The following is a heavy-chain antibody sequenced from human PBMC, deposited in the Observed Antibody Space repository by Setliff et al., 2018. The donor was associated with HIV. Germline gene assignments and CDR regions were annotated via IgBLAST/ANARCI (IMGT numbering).Heavy chain of an antibody. V-gene: IGHV3-23*03. Sequence: GGSLRLSCATSEFTFSSYAMGWVRQAPERGLEWVSVIQSDGSRTSYSDYVRGRFTISRDNSKNTLFLEMSSLSADDTAIYYCAKLPHSSAWYSPFYYFEYWGQGTLVTVSS. CDR2: IQSDGSRT. CDR3: AKLPHSSAWYSPFYYFEY. J-gene: IGHJ4*02. D-gene: IGHD6-19*01. CDR1: EFTFSSYA.